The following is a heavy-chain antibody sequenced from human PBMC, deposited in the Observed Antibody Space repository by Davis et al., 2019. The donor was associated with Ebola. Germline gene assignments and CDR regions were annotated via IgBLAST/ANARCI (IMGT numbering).Heavy chain of an antibody. CDR2: IYYSGST. J-gene: IGHJ5*02. CDR1: GGSISSYY. V-gene: IGHV4-59*12. D-gene: IGHD3-16*02. CDR3: AREPSYIWGSYRYRRWFDP. Sequence: SETLSLTCTVSGGSISSYYRSWIRQPPGKGLEWIGYIYYSGSTNYNPSLKSRVTISVDTSKNQFSLKLSSVTAADTAVYYCAREPSYIWGSYRYRRWFDPWGQGTLVTVSS.